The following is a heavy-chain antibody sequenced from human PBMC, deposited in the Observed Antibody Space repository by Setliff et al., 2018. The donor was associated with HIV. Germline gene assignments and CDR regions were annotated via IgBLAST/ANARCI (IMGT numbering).Heavy chain of an antibody. D-gene: IGHD1-26*01. CDR3: ARGGEVGATSKSGIGAFDI. CDR2: INPSGGST. CDR1: GYTFTSYY. Sequence: ASVKVSCKASGYTFTSYYMHWVRQAPGQGLEWMGIINPSGGSTSYAQKFQGRVTMTRDTSTSTAYMELSSLRSEDTAVYYCARGGEVGATSKSGIGAFDIWGQGTMVTVSS. J-gene: IGHJ3*02. V-gene: IGHV1-46*01.